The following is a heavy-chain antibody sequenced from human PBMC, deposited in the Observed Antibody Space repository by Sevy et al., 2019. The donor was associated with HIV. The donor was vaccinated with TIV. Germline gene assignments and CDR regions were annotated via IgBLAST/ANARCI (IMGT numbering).Heavy chain of an antibody. CDR2: INAGNGNT. J-gene: IGHJ6*02. CDR1: GYTFTSYA. Sequence: ASVKVSCKASGYTFTSYAMHWVRQAPGQRLEWMGWINAGNGNTKYSQKFQGRVTITGDTSASTAYMELSSLRSEDTAVYYCARARDNWNDVGPSKHYGMDVWGQGTTVTVSS. V-gene: IGHV1-3*01. D-gene: IGHD1-20*01. CDR3: ARARDNWNDVGPSKHYGMDV.